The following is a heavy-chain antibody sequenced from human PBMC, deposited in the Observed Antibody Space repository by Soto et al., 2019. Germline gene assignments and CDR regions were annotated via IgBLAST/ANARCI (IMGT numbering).Heavy chain of an antibody. CDR2: VSGYNGNT. CDR3: ARDEGSHGFDS. J-gene: IGHJ4*02. Sequence: QVQLLVQSGTEVKKPGASVKVSCQASGYTFTHFGISWVRQAPGQGLEWMGWVSGYNGNTNYAQKFRDRVTMTTDTSTSTAYMELRALRSDDTAAYYCARDEGSHGFDSWGQGTLVTVSS. CDR1: GYTFTHFG. D-gene: IGHD6-19*01. V-gene: IGHV1-18*04.